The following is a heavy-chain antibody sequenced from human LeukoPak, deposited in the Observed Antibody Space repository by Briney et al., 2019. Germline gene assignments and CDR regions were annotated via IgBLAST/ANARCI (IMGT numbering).Heavy chain of an antibody. CDR3: ARVAGNDILTGYYTIKHRGYFDY. J-gene: IGHJ4*02. Sequence: GGSLRLSCAASGFTFSSYWMSWVRQAPGKGLEWVANIKQDGSEKYYVGSVKGRFTISRDNAKNSLYLQMNSLRAEDTAVYYCARVAGNDILTGYYTIKHRGYFDYWGQGTLVTVSS. V-gene: IGHV3-7*03. CDR1: GFTFSSYW. D-gene: IGHD3-9*01. CDR2: IKQDGSEK.